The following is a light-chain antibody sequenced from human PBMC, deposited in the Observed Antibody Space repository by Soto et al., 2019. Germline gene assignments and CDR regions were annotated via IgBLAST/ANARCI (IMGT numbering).Light chain of an antibody. CDR3: SSYTGSSIKTVV. Sequence: QSVLTQPASVSGSPGQSIAISCTGTSSDVGGYNYVSWYQQHPGKAPKLMIFEVSYRPSGVSNRFSGSKSGNTASLTISGLQAEDEADYYCSSYTGSSIKTVVFGGGTKVTVL. CDR2: EVS. CDR1: SSDVGGYNY. J-gene: IGLJ2*01. V-gene: IGLV2-14*01.